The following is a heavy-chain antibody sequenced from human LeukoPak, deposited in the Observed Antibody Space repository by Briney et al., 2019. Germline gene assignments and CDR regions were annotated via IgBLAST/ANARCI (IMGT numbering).Heavy chain of an antibody. J-gene: IGHJ5*02. CDR2: IYHSGST. Sequence: PSETLSLTCTVSGYSISSGYYWGWIRQPPGKGLEWIGSIYHSGSTYYNPSLKSRVTISVDTSKNQFSLKLSSVTAADTAVYYCARNLNCSSTSCHPRYNWFDPWGQGTLVTVSS. D-gene: IGHD2-2*01. V-gene: IGHV4-38-2*02. CDR1: GYSISSGYY. CDR3: ARNLNCSSTSCHPRYNWFDP.